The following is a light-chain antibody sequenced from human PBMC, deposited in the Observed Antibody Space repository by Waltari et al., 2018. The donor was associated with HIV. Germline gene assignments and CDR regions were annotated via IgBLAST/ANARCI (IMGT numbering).Light chain of an antibody. Sequence: DIQMTQSPSSVSLAVGGAVSITFRASQNIGKTLASYQLKTNRAPRLLIYEASRLDDGVPARFSGGGSKSNYSLDITNLQPEDYGIYVCQQAKMFPHTFAGGTRVE. J-gene: IGKJ4*01. V-gene: IGKV1-12*01. CDR1: QNIGKT. CDR2: EAS. CDR3: QQAKMFPHT.